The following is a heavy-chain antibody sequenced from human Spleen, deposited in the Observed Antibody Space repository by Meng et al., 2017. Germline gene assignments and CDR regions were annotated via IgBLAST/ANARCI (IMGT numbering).Heavy chain of an antibody. V-gene: IGHV3-7*01. D-gene: IGHD3-16*01. CDR2: IKQDGSEK. J-gene: IGHJ3*02. CDR3: ARDSLKRGGVSDI. Sequence: GGSLRLSCEASGITFSTYWMSWVRQAPGKGLEWVANIKQDGSEKYYVDSVKGRFTISRDNAKNSLYLQMNSLRAEDTAVYYCARDSLKRGGVSDIWGQGTMVTVSS. CDR1: GITFSTYW.